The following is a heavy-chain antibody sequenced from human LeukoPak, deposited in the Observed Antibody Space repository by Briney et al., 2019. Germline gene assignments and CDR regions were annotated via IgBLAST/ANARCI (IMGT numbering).Heavy chain of an antibody. CDR1: GGSISSYY. D-gene: IGHD5-18*01. V-gene: IGHV4-59*01. CDR2: IYYSGST. J-gene: IGHJ4*02. Sequence: PSETLSLNCTVSGGSISSYYWSWIRQPPGKGLEWIGYIYYSGSTNYNPSLKSRVTISVDTSKNQFSLKLSSVTAADTAVYYCARVGGYSYGYFDYWGQGTLVTVSS. CDR3: ARVGGYSYGYFDY.